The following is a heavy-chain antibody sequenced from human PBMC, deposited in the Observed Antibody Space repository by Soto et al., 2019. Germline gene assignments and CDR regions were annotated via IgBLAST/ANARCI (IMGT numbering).Heavy chain of an antibody. J-gene: IGHJ5*02. CDR1: GFTFSTYA. V-gene: IGHV3-30-3*01. Sequence: QVHLMESGGGVVQPGRSLRLSCAASGFTFSTYAMHWVRQAPGKGLEWVATISDDGTNKYYADSVKGRFTISRDNSKDTLYLQMNGLRAEDTAVYYCPREGHGDWFDPWGQGTLVTVSS. D-gene: IGHD3-10*01. CDR2: ISDDGTNK. CDR3: PREGHGDWFDP.